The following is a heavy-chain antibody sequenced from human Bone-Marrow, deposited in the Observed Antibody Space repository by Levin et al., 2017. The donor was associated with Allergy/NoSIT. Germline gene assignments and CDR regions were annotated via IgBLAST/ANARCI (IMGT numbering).Heavy chain of an antibody. V-gene: IGHV3-21*01. CDR3: AEGASSWGY. CDR1: GFFFRSSS. D-gene: IGHD3-16*01. Sequence: LSLTCAASGFFFRSSSMNWVRPAPGKGLEWVSSIDSSSSYIYYADSVKGRFTISRDNAKNSLYLQMNSLRAEDTAVYYCAEGASSWGYWGQGTLVTVSS. CDR2: IDSSSSYI. J-gene: IGHJ4*02.